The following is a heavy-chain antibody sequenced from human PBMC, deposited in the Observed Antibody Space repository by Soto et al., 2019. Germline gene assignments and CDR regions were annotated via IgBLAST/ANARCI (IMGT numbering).Heavy chain of an antibody. J-gene: IGHJ4*02. CDR2: IIPIFGTA. Sequence: ASVKVSCKASGGTFSSYAISWVRQAPGQGLEWMGGIIPIFGTANYAQKFQGRVTITADESTSTAYMELSSLRSEDTAVYYCARVAGGNQLVDEWGQGTLVTVSS. D-gene: IGHD2-2*01. CDR3: ARVAGGNQLVDE. V-gene: IGHV1-69*13. CDR1: GGTFSSYA.